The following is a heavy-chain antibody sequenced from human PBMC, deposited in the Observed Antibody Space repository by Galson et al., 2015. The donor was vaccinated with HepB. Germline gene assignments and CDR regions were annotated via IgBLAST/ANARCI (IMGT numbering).Heavy chain of an antibody. CDR3: ARYYYDSSGYPRRIDP. J-gene: IGHJ5*02. CDR1: GGTFSSYA. CDR2: IIPIFGTA. V-gene: IGHV1-69*13. Sequence: SVKVSCKASGGTFSSYAISWVRQAPGQGLEWMGGIIPIFGTANYAQKFQGRVTITADESTSTAYMELSSLRSEDTAVYYCARYYYDSSGYPRRIDPWGQGTLVTVSS. D-gene: IGHD3-22*01.